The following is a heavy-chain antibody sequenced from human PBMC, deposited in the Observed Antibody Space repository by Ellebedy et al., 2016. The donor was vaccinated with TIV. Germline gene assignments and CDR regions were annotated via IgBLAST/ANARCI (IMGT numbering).Heavy chain of an antibody. CDR1: GGSISSRSYY. V-gene: IGHV4-39*01. CDR3: ARHRDGGVVALAARNYYFDD. CDR2: IYYSGKT. J-gene: IGHJ4*02. Sequence: PGGSPRLSCTVSGGSISSRSYYWGWLRQPPGKGLEWIGSIYYSGKTYSNPSLESRVTISVDTTKNQFSLRLSSVTAADTSVYYCARHRDGGVVALAARNYYFDDWGQGTLVTASS. D-gene: IGHD2-15*01.